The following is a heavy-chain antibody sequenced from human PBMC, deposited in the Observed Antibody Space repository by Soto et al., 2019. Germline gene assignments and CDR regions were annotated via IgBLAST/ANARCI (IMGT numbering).Heavy chain of an antibody. J-gene: IGHJ4*02. Sequence: EVHLVESGGALAKPGGSLRLSCAASGFTFSNAWMNWVRQAPGKGLEWVGRIKSKADGGTTDYAAPVKGTFTISRDDSNNTLYLQMNSLKTEDTAVYYCTTESSYISSWSTFDYWGQGTLVTVSS. CDR1: GFTFSNAW. CDR2: IKSKADGGTT. D-gene: IGHD6-13*01. CDR3: TTESSYISSWSTFDY. V-gene: IGHV3-15*07.